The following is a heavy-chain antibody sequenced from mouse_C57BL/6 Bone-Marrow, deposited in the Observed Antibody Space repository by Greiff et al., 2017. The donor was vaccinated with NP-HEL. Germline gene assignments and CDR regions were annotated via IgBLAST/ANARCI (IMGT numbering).Heavy chain of an antibody. D-gene: IGHD1-1*01. CDR3: ARSDGSSPPWCFDV. CDR2: IDPSDSYT. CDR1: GYTFTSYW. Sequence: QVQLQQPGAELVMPGASVKLSCKASGYTFTSYWMHWVKQRPGQGLEWIGEIDPSDSYTNYNQKFKGKSTLTVDKSSSTAYMQLSSLTSEDSAVYYCARSDGSSPPWCFDVWGTGTTVTVSS. V-gene: IGHV1-69*01. J-gene: IGHJ1*03.